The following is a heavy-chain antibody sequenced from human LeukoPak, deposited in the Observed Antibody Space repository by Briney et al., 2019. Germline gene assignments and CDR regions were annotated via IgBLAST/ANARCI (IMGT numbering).Heavy chain of an antibody. V-gene: IGHV3-23*01. Sequence: GGSLRLSCAVSGFSFSTYAMDWVRQAPGKGLEWVSAIGASGVSTFYADSVKGRFTISRDNSKNTMYLQMNSLRAEDTAIYYCVEDSPQDCSIATCLDFWGQGTLVTVSS. CDR3: VEDSPQDCSIATCLDF. D-gene: IGHD2-2*01. CDR1: GFSFSTYA. J-gene: IGHJ4*02. CDR2: IGASGVST.